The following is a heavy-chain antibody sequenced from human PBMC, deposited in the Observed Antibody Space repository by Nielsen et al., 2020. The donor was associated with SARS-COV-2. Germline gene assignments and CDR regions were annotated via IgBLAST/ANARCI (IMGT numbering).Heavy chain of an antibody. V-gene: IGHV4-61*01. J-gene: IGHJ6*02. CDR3: ARADRYYYGMDV. CDR2: IHYSGSP. Sequence: SETLSLTCTVSGGSVSSGTYSWSWIRQSPGKGLEWIGYIHYSGSPNYNPSLKSRVTISVDTSKNQFSLELGAVTAADTAVYYCARADRYYYGMDVWGQGTTVTVSS. CDR1: GGSVSSGTYS.